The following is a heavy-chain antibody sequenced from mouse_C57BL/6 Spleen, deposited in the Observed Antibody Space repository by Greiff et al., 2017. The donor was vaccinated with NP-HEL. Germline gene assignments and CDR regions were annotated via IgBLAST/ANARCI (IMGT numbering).Heavy chain of an antibody. V-gene: IGHV3-1*01. CDR2: ISYSGST. CDR3: ARDGYAYAMDY. D-gene: IGHD1-2*01. J-gene: IGHJ4*01. CDR1: GYSITSGYD. Sequence: DVQLQESGPGMVKPSQSLSLTCTVTGYSITSGYDWHWIRHFPGNKLEWMGYISYSGSTNYNPSLKSRISITHDTSKNHFFLKLNSVTTEDTATYYCARDGYAYAMDYWGQGTSVTVSS.